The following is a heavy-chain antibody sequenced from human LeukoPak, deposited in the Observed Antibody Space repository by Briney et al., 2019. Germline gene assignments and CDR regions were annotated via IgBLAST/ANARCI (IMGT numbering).Heavy chain of an antibody. CDR1: GGTFSSYA. Sequence: ASVKVSCKASGGTFSSYAISWVRQAPGQGLEWMGWISAYNGNTNYAQKFQGRVTMTTDTSTSTAYMELRSLRSDDTAVYYCARDCSSGTCYFFPCGQGTLVTVSS. J-gene: IGHJ5*02. CDR3: ARDCSSGTCYFFP. D-gene: IGHD2-15*01. V-gene: IGHV1-18*01. CDR2: ISAYNGNT.